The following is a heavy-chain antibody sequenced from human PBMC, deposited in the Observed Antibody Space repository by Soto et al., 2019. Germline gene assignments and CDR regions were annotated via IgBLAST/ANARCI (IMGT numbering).Heavy chain of an antibody. CDR1: GFTLSTYS. V-gene: IGHV3-48*04. D-gene: IGHD3-16*01. CDR2: ISSSTGTI. J-gene: IGHJ3*02. CDR3: ARRGDLGSYANGFDI. Sequence: GGSLRLSCAASGFTLSTYSMNWVRQAPGKGLEWVSYISSSTGTIYYADSVRGRFTISRDNAKNSLYLQMNSLRAEDTAVYYCARRGDLGSYANGFDIWGQGTMVTVSS.